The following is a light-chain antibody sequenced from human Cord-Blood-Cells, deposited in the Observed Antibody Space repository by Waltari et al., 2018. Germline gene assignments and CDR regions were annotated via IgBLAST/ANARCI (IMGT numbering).Light chain of an antibody. J-gene: IGKJ1*01. CDR2: AAS. Sequence: DIRLTQSPSSLSASVGDRVTITCRASQSIRSYLNWYQQKPGKATKLLIYAASSLQSGVPSRFSGSGAGTDFTLTISRLQPEDFATYDCQQSYSTPRKFGQGTKVEIK. CDR1: QSIRSY. CDR3: QQSYSTPRK. V-gene: IGKV1-39*01.